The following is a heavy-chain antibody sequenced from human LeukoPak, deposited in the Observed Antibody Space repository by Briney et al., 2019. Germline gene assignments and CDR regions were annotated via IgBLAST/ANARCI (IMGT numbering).Heavy chain of an antibody. D-gene: IGHD2-15*01. J-gene: IGHJ4*02. CDR1: GFTFTSSA. V-gene: IGHV1-58*02. CDR3: ARDRYCSGGSCRLEAFDY. Sequence: GASVKVSCKASGFTFTSSAMQWVRQARGQRLEWIGWIVVGSGNTNYAQKFQGRVTMTRDTSTSTVYMELSSLRSEDTAVYYCARDRYCSGGSCRLEAFDYWGQGTLVTVSS. CDR2: IVVGSGNT.